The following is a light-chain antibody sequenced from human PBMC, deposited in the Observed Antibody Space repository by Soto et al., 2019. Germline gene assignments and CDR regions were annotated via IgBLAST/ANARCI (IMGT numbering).Light chain of an antibody. CDR1: QGISNY. V-gene: IGKV1-27*01. Sequence: DIQMTQSPSSLSASVGDRVTITCRASQGISNYLAWYQQKPGKVPKLLIYAASTLQSGVPSRFSGSGSGTYFTITISSQQPADVATYSCQKYNSSPLTFGPGTKVDIK. CDR2: AAS. J-gene: IGKJ3*01. CDR3: QKYNSSPLT.